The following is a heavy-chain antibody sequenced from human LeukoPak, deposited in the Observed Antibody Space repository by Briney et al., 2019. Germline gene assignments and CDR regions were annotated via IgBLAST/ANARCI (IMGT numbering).Heavy chain of an antibody. CDR3: ARHPNYDFWSGYFLR. CDR2: IIPIFGTA. V-gene: IGHV1-69*05. CDR1: GGTFSSYA. D-gene: IGHD3-3*01. Sequence: SMKVSCKASGGTFSSYAISWVRQAPGQGLEWMGRIIPIFGTANYAQKFQGRVTITTDESTSTAYMELSSLRSEDTAVYYCARHPNYDFWSGYFLRWGQGTLVTVSS. J-gene: IGHJ4*02.